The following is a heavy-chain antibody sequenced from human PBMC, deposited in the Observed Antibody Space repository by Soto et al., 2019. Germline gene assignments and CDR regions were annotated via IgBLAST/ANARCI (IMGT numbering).Heavy chain of an antibody. CDR1: GFSLNTYGVG. CDR3: ARAPGSWGGAYFAC. CDR2: IYWDDDK. V-gene: IGHV2-5*02. J-gene: IGHJ4*01. D-gene: IGHD2-21*01. Sequence: QITLKESGPTLVKPTQTLTLTCTVSGFSLNTYGVGVGWIRQPPGKALEWLALIYWDDDKRYSPSLKSRLTITKDTSKNQVVIRITNMDPVDTVTYYCARAPGSWGGAYFACWGPGTVVTASS.